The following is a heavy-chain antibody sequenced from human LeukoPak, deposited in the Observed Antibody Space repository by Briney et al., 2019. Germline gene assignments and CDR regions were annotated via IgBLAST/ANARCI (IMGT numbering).Heavy chain of an antibody. CDR2: IYYSGST. V-gene: IGHV4-39*01. CDR1: GGSISSSSYY. Sequence: PSETLSLTCTVSGGSISSSSYYWGWIRQPPGKGLEWIGSIYYSGSTYYNPSLKSRVTISVDTSKNQFSLKLSSVTAADTAVYYCARRQDLRYDSSFARSVDYWGQGTLVTVSS. J-gene: IGHJ4*02. CDR3: ARRQDLRYDSSFARSVDY. D-gene: IGHD3-22*01.